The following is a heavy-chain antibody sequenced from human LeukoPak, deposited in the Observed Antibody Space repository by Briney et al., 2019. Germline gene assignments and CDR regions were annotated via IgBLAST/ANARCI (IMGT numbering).Heavy chain of an antibody. Sequence: PGGSLRLSCAASGFTLSNYAMNWVRQAPGKGLEWVSYISSSGSTKYYADSVKGRFTISRDNAKNSLYLQMNSLRAEDTAVYYCAREGGNWGEGYFDYWGQGTLVTVSS. V-gene: IGHV3-48*04. CDR2: ISSSGSTK. CDR1: GFTLSNYA. J-gene: IGHJ4*02. D-gene: IGHD7-27*01. CDR3: AREGGNWGEGYFDY.